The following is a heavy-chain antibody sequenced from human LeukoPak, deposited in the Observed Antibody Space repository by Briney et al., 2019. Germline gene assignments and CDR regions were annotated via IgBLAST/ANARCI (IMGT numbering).Heavy chain of an antibody. V-gene: IGHV3-73*01. CDR2: IRSKANSCAT. Sequence: GGSLRLSCAASGFTFSGSAMHWVRQASGKGLEWVGRIRSKANSCATAYAASVKGRFTISREDSKNTAYLQMNSLKTEDTAVYYCARHSRDDAFDIWGQGTMVTVSS. CDR1: GFTFSGSA. J-gene: IGHJ3*02. CDR3: ARHSRDDAFDI.